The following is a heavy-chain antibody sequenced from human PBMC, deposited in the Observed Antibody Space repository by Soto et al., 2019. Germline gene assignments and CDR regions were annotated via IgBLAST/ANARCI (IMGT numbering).Heavy chain of an antibody. D-gene: IGHD4-17*01. CDR1: GGTFSSYA. V-gene: IGHV1-69*01. J-gene: IGHJ2*01. Sequence: QVQLVQSGAEVKKPGSSVKVSCKASGGTFSSYAISWVRQAPGQGLEWMGGIIPIFGTANYAQKFQGRVTLTADESTSTACMELSSLRSEDAAVDYWARVTPSSTVVTPGWYFYLWGRGTLVTFSS. CDR2: IIPIFGTA. CDR3: ARVTPSSTVVTPGWYFYL.